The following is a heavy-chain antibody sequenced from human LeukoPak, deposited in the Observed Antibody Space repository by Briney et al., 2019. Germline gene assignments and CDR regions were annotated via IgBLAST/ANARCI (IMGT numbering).Heavy chain of an antibody. CDR3: ARGGRFYYYYYMDV. CDR1: GFTFSSYE. V-gene: IGHV3-48*03. D-gene: IGHD3-3*01. Sequence: GSLRLSCAASGFTFSSYEMNWVRQAPGKGLEWVSYISSSGSTIYYADSVKGRFTISRDNAKNSLYLQMNSLRAEDTAVYYCARGGRFYYYYYMDVWGKGTTVTVSS. J-gene: IGHJ6*03. CDR2: ISSSGSTI.